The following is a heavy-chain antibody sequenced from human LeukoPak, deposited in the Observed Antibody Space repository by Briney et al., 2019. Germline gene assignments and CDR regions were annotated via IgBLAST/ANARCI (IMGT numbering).Heavy chain of an antibody. Sequence: TSETLSLTCTVSGASISSYYWSWLRQPPGKGLEWLAYIYYAGTTNYNPSLKSRVTISVDTSKNQLSLKLNSVTAADTAVYYCARSYDFWSGADAFVIWGQGTMVTVSS. CDR2: IYYAGTT. D-gene: IGHD3-3*01. J-gene: IGHJ3*02. V-gene: IGHV4-59*01. CDR1: GASISSYY. CDR3: ARSYDFWSGADAFVI.